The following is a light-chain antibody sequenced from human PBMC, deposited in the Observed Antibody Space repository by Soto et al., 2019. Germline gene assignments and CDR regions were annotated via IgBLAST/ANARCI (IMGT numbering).Light chain of an antibody. Sequence: EIVLTQSPATLSLSPGERATLSCRASQSVGSFLAWYQQKPGQAPRLLIYDTSIRATGIPARFSGGGSGTDFTPTISSLEPEDFAVYYCQQRNSWPPTFTFGQGTRLEIK. J-gene: IGKJ5*01. V-gene: IGKV3-11*01. CDR1: QSVGSF. CDR3: QQRNSWPPTFT. CDR2: DTS.